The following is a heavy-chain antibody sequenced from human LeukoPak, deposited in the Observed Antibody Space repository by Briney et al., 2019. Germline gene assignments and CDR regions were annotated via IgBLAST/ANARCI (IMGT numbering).Heavy chain of an antibody. V-gene: IGHV4-34*01. CDR2: IYSNGHI. CDR3: ARRHYGSGNIDS. Sequence: SETLSLTCAVYGGSFSGYYWSWIRQPPGKGLEWIGDIYSNGHISYNPSLKSRAAISVDTSKNQFSLNLSSVTAADTAVYYCARRHYGSGNIDSWGQGTLVTVSS. D-gene: IGHD3-10*01. J-gene: IGHJ4*02. CDR1: GGSFSGYY.